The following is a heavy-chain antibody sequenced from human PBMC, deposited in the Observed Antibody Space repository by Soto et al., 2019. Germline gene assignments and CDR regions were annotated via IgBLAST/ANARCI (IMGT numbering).Heavy chain of an antibody. CDR2: ISYDGTNK. Sequence: VGSLRLSCAASGFTFSAYDMHWVRQAPGKGLEWVALISYDGTNKYYADSVRGRFTISRDNSKNTLYLEMNTLRVEDTAVYYCAKVLPATGIEGGGDAFDIWGQGTMVTVSS. CDR1: GFTFSAYD. V-gene: IGHV3-30*18. D-gene: IGHD1-26*01. CDR3: AKVLPATGIEGGGDAFDI. J-gene: IGHJ3*02.